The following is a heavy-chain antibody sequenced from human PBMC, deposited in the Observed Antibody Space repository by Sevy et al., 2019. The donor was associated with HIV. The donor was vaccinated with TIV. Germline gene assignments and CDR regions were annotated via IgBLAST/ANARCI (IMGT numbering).Heavy chain of an antibody. D-gene: IGHD2-2*01. CDR3: SRVPPPRLCSSASCYEGDYYYYGMDV. Sequence: GVSLRLSCTTSGFTFGDYGMSWFRQAPGKGLEWIGFIRSKPYGGATEYAASVKGRFTISRDDSKSIASLQMSSLKTEDTAVYYCSRVPPPRLCSSASCYEGDYYYYGMDVWGQGTTVTVSS. CDR1: GFTFGDYG. J-gene: IGHJ6*02. V-gene: IGHV3-49*03. CDR2: IRSKPYGGAT.